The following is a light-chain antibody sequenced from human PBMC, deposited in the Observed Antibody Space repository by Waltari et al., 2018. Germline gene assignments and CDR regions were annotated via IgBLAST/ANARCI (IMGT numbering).Light chain of an antibody. CDR1: SGHSSYA. J-gene: IGLJ3*02. CDR3: QTWVTGSWV. Sequence: QLVLTQSPSASASLGASVKFTCTLRSGHSSYAIAWHQQQPEKGPRYLMKINSDDTHTKGDGIPDRFSGSSSGAERYLTISSLQSEDEADYYCQTWVTGSWVFGGGTKLTVL. CDR2: INSDDTH. V-gene: IGLV4-69*01.